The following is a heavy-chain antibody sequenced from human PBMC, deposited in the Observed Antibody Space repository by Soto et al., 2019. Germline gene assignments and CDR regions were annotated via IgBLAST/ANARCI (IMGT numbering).Heavy chain of an antibody. J-gene: IGHJ4*02. CDR1: GFTFSSYA. V-gene: IGHV3-23*01. D-gene: IGHD3-10*01. CDR3: AKDLPFYGSGSYHIFDY. CDR2: ISGSGGST. Sequence: GGSLRLSCAASGFTFSSYAMSWVRQAPGKXLEWVSAISGSGGSTYYADSVKGRFTISRDNSKNTLYLQMNSLRAEDTAVYYCAKDLPFYGSGSYHIFDYWGQGSLVTVSS.